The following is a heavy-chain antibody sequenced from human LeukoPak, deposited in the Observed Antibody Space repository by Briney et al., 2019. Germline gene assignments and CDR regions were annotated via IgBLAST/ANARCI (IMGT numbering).Heavy chain of an antibody. V-gene: IGHV1-2*02. CDR2: INPNSGGT. Sequence: ASVKVSCKASGYTFTGYYMHWVRQAPGQRLEWMGWINPNSGGTNYAQKFQGRVTMTRDTSISTAYMELSRLRSDDTAVYYCARDLDYYDSSGYYSLNYWGQGTLVTVSS. D-gene: IGHD3-22*01. CDR3: ARDLDYYDSSGYYSLNY. CDR1: GYTFTGYY. J-gene: IGHJ4*02.